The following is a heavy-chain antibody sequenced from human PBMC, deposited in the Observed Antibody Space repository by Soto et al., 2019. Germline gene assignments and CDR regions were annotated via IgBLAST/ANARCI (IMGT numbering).Heavy chain of an antibody. J-gene: IGHJ3*01. CDR2: IYYNETT. V-gene: IGHV4-59*01. Sequence: QVQLQESGPGLVKPSETLSLTCTVSGGSISSYYCSWIRQPPGKGLEWIGYIYYNETTNYNPSLKSRVTISEDTAKNQFSLKLSSVTAADTAVYYCARGGRTAGTDAFDVWGQGTMVTVSS. D-gene: IGHD6-13*01. CDR3: ARGGRTAGTDAFDV. CDR1: GGSISSYY.